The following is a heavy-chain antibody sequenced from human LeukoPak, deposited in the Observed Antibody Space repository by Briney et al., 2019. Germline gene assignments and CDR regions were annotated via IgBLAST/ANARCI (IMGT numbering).Heavy chain of an antibody. V-gene: IGHV3-48*03. Sequence: GGSLRLSCAASGFAFSNYEMNWVRQAPGKGLEWVSYISSSSGVTIYYADSEKGRFTISRDNAKNSLYLQMDSLRAEDTAVYYCARFTSGWYYFDHWGQGTLVTVSS. CDR3: ARFTSGWYYFDH. CDR1: GFAFSNYE. J-gene: IGHJ4*02. CDR2: ISSSSGVTI. D-gene: IGHD6-19*01.